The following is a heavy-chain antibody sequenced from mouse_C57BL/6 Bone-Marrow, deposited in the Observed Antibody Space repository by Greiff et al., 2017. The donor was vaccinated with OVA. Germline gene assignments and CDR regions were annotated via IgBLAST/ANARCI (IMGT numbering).Heavy chain of an antibody. Sequence: QVQLQQPGAELVKPGASVKLSCKASGYTFPRYWMHWVKQRPGQGLEWIGMIHSNSGSTNYNEKFKSKATLTVDKSSSTAYMQLSSMTSEDSAVYYCARYQDWDVDWGQGTTLTVAS. V-gene: IGHV1-64*01. CDR3: ARYQDWDVD. CDR1: GYTFPRYW. CDR2: IHSNSGST. D-gene: IGHD4-1*01. J-gene: IGHJ2*01.